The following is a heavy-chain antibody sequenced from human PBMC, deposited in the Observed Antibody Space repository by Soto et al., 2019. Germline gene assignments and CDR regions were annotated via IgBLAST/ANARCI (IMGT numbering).Heavy chain of an antibody. V-gene: IGHV4-34*02. D-gene: IGHD1-20*01. J-gene: IGHJ5*02. CDR2: TNHTGGT. Sequence: QVHLQQWGAGLLKPSETLSLTCAVYARSVNGYYWNWIRQLPGKGLVWIGETNHTGGTHSNPSLKSRVIISVEMPNTTLSLRLRSVTAADTAIYYCATRITVSGLQIPPFDPWGQGTQVTVSS. CDR1: ARSVNGYY. CDR3: ATRITVSGLQIPPFDP.